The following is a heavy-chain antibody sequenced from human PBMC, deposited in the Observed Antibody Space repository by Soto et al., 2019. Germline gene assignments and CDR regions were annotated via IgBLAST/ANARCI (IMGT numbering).Heavy chain of an antibody. J-gene: IGHJ5*02. CDR3: AKRACYWQWGGGWFDP. CDR1: GFTFSAFD. D-gene: IGHD2-15*01. CDR2: IGTLHDA. Sequence: PGGSLRLSCAASGFTFSAFDMHWVRHATGKGLEWVAAIGTLHDAYYPDSVKGLFTISRENAKNSLYLYMTSLRAGDTAVNYCAKRACYWQWGGGWFDPWGQGTLVTVSS. V-gene: IGHV3-13*01.